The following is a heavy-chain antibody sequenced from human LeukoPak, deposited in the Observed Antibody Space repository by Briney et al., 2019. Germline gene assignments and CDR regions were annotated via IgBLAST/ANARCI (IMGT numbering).Heavy chain of an antibody. CDR1: GFTFSNYW. CDR2: IKYDGSAT. V-gene: IGHV3-74*01. Sequence: GGSLRLSCAASGFTFSNYWMHWIRQVPGKGLVWVSHIKYDGSATNYADSVKGRFTVSRDNSKNTLYLQVNSLRAEDTGVYYCVRDRNGDFDYWGQGTLVTVSS. D-gene: IGHD4-17*01. J-gene: IGHJ4*02. CDR3: VRDRNGDFDY.